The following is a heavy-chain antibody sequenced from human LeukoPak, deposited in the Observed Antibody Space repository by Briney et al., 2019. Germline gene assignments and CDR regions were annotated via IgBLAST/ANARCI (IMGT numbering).Heavy chain of an antibody. D-gene: IGHD2-15*01. CDR2: IYYSGST. CDR1: GGSISSYY. Sequence: SETLSLTCTVSGGSISSYYWSWIRQPPGKGPEWIGYIYYSGSTNYNPSLKSRVTISVDTSKNQFSLKLSSVTAADTAVYYCARGACSGGSCYYYWGQGTLVTVSS. CDR3: ARGACSGGSCYYY. J-gene: IGHJ4*02. V-gene: IGHV4-59*01.